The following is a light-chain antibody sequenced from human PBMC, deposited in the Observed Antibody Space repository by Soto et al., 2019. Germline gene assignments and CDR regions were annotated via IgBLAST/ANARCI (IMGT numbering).Light chain of an antibody. Sequence: AVPMTQSPSSLSASVGDRVTITCRASQGIRNDLGWYQQKPGKAPKLLIYAASSLQSGVPSRFSGSGSGTDFTLTISSLQPEDFATYYCLQDYNYPYIFGQGTKLEIK. CDR1: QGIRND. J-gene: IGKJ2*01. CDR2: AAS. V-gene: IGKV1-6*01. CDR3: LQDYNYPYI.